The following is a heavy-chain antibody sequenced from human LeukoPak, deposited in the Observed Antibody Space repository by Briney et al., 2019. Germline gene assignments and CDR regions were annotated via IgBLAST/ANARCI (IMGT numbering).Heavy chain of an antibody. J-gene: IGHJ3*02. CDR1: GYTFTGYY. CDR2: INPNSGGT. CDR3: ATTYSYGSDAFDI. V-gene: IGHV1-2*04. D-gene: IGHD5-18*01. Sequence: GASVKVSCKASGYTFTGYYMHWVRQAPGQGLEWMGWINPNSGGTNYAQKFQGWVTMTRDTSISTAYMELSRLRSDDTAVYYCATTYSYGSDAFDIWSQGTMVTVSS.